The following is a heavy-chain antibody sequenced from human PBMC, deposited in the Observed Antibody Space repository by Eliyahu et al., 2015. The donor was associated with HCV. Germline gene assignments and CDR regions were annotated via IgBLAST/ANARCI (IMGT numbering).Heavy chain of an antibody. CDR2: ISXSGGRT. D-gene: IGHD2-2*03. Sequence: EVQLVESGGGLVQPGGSLRLSCXASGFXLXTYAXNWVRQAPGKGXQWVSGISXSGGRTFYADSVKGRFTISKDNTKNTLSLQMNSLTAGDTAVYYCAKHRMDIVVVPNAMDFEYWGQGTLVTVSS. J-gene: IGHJ4*02. CDR3: AKHRMDIVVVPNAMDFEY. V-gene: IGHV3-23*04. CDR1: GFXLXTYA.